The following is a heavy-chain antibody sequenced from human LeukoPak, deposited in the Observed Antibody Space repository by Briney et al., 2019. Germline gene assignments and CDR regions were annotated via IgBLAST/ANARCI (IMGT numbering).Heavy chain of an antibody. CDR2: INHSGST. J-gene: IGHJ5*02. Sequence: SETLSLTCAVYGGSFSGYYWSWIRQPPGKGLEWIGEINHSGSTNYNPSLKSRVTISVDTSKNQFSLKLSSVTAADTAVYYCARADRYSGSYCEITWGQGTLVTVSS. V-gene: IGHV4-34*01. D-gene: IGHD1-26*01. CDR1: GGSFSGYY. CDR3: ARADRYSGSYCEIT.